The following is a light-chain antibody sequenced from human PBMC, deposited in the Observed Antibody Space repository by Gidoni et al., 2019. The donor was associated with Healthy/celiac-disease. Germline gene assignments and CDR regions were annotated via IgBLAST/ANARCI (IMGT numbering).Light chain of an antibody. CDR3: QQYNSSPLT. V-gene: IGKV1-5*03. CDR2: KAS. CDR1: QSIRSW. Sequence: DIQMTQSPSTLSASVGDRVTITCRASQSIRSWLAWYQQKPGKAPKLLIYKASSLESGVPSRFSGSGSGTEFTLTISRLQPDDFATYYCQQYNSSPLTFGGGTKVEIK. J-gene: IGKJ4*01.